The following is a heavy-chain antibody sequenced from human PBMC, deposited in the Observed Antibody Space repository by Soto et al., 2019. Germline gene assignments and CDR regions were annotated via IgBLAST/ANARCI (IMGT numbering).Heavy chain of an antibody. V-gene: IGHV1-8*01. CDR2: MNPNSGNT. J-gene: IGHJ6*02. CDR1: GYTFTSYD. Sequence: ASVKVSCKASGYTFTSYDINWVRQATGQGLEWMGWMNPNSGNTGYAQKFQGRVTMTRNTSISTAYMELSSLRSEDTAVYYCARTAYCISTSCYFYYYYGMDVRGQGTTVTVSS. D-gene: IGHD2-2*01. CDR3: ARTAYCISTSCYFYYYYGMDV.